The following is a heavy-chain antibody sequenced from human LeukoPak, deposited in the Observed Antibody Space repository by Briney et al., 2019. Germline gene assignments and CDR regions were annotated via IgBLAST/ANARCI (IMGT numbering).Heavy chain of an antibody. CDR2: IHHDGRI. CDR1: GGSFSGYY. Sequence: SETLSLTCAVYGGSFSGYYWNWVRQPPGKGLEWIGEIHHDGRINYNPSLKSRVTLSVDKSKNQFSLRLNSVTAADTAMYYCARSHDHLWGNYPDYWGQGTLVTVSS. V-gene: IGHV4-34*01. D-gene: IGHD3-16*02. J-gene: IGHJ4*02. CDR3: ARSHDHLWGNYPDY.